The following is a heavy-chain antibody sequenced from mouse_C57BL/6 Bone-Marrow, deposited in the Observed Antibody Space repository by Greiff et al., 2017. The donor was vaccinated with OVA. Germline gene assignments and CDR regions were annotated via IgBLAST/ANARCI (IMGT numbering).Heavy chain of an antibody. V-gene: IGHV5-17*01. CDR3: ARTGELGLGY. D-gene: IGHD4-1*01. Sequence: EVMLVESGGGLVKPGGSLKLSCAASGFTFSDYGMHWVRQAPEKGLEWVAYISSGSSTIYYADTVKGRFTISRDNAKNTLFLQMTSLRSEDTAMYYCARTGELGLGYWGQGTLVTVSA. J-gene: IGHJ3*01. CDR1: GFTFSDYG. CDR2: ISSGSSTI.